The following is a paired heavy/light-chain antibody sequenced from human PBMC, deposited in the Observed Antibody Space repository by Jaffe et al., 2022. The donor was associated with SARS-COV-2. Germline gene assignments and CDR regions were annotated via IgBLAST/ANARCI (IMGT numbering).Heavy chain of an antibody. J-gene: IGHJ4*02. V-gene: IGHV3-30*04. CDR1: GFTFSSYA. CDR2: ISYDGFDK. Sequence: QVQLVESGGGVVQPGRALRLSCVVSGFTFSSYAMHWVRQAPGKGLEWVAVISYDGFDKYYADSVKGRFTISRDNSKNTVYLQMNSLRPEDTAVYYCARDRFQFDRWLGDPLDYWGQGTLVTVSS. D-gene: IGHD6-19*01. CDR3: ARDRFQFDRWLGDPLDY.
Light chain of an antibody. Sequence: EIVMTQSPATLSVSPGERATLSCRASQSVSNDLAWYQQKPGQAPRLLIYGASTRATGIPARFSGSGSGTEFTLTINSLQSEDFAVYYCQRYNNWPLYTFGQGTKLEIK. CDR1: QSVSND. V-gene: IGKV3-15*01. CDR2: GAS. J-gene: IGKJ2*01. CDR3: QRYNNWPLYT.